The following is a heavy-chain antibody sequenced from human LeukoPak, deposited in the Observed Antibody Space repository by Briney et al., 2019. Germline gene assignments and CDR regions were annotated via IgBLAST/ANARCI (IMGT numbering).Heavy chain of an antibody. CDR3: ARSGSYYSAVDAFDI. Sequence: SQTLSLTCTVSGNSISSGDYYWGWIRQPPGKGLEWIGSIYHSGSTYYNPSLKSRVTISVDTSKNQFSLKLSSVTAADTAVYYCARSGSYYSAVDAFDIWGQGTMVTVSS. CDR2: IYHSGST. D-gene: IGHD1-26*01. J-gene: IGHJ3*02. V-gene: IGHV4-38-2*02. CDR1: GNSISSGDYY.